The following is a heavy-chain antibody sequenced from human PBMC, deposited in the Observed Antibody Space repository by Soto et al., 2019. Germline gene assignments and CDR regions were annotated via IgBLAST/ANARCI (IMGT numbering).Heavy chain of an antibody. CDR1: GYSFTSYW. J-gene: IGHJ6*02. CDR3: ARSRRGAYSSGWYSLSGYYNYGIDV. CDR2: IYPGDSDT. V-gene: IGHV5-51*01. Sequence: GESLKISCKGSGYSFTSYWIGWVRQMPGKGLERMGIIYPGDSDTKYSPSLQGQVTISADTSISTAYLQWTSLKASDTAMYYCARSRRGAYSSGWYSLSGYYNYGIDVWGQGTKVTVSS. D-gene: IGHD6-19*01.